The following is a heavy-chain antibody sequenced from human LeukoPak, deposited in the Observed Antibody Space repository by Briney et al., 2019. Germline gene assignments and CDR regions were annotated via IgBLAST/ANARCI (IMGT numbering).Heavy chain of an antibody. V-gene: IGHV4-59*11. CDR3: ARGGWSNDY. CDR1: GDSINDRY. CDR2: IYYSGST. Sequence: PSETLSLTCTVSGDSINDRYWSWIRQPPGRGLEWTGYIYYSGSTNYNPSLKSRVTISVDTSKNQFSLKLSSVTAADTAVYYCARGGWSNDYWGQGTLVTVSS. J-gene: IGHJ4*02. D-gene: IGHD6-19*01.